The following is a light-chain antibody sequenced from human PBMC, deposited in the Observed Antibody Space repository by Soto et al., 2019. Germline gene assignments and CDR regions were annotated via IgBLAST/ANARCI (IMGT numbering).Light chain of an antibody. Sequence: QSALTQPASVSGSPGQSITISCTGTSSDVGGYNYVSWYQQHPGKAPKLMIFEVSNRPSGVSTHFSGSKSGNTASLTIAGLQVEDEADYYCSSYTSSSTWVFGGGTKLTVL. CDR1: SSDVGGYNY. CDR3: SSYTSSSTWV. J-gene: IGLJ3*02. V-gene: IGLV2-14*01. CDR2: EVS.